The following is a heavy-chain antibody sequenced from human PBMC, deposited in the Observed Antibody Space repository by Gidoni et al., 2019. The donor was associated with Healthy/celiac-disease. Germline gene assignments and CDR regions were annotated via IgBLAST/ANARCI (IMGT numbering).Heavy chain of an antibody. CDR3: ARGPYDSKYYYFDY. Sequence: QVQLVQSGAEVKKPGSSVKVSCKASGGTFSSYAISWVRQAPGQGLEWMGGIIPIFGTANYAQKFQGRVTITADESTSTAYMELSSLRSEDTAVYYCARGPYDSKYYYFDYWGQGTLVTVSS. D-gene: IGHD3-22*01. CDR2: IIPIFGTA. J-gene: IGHJ4*02. CDR1: GGTFSSYA. V-gene: IGHV1-69*01.